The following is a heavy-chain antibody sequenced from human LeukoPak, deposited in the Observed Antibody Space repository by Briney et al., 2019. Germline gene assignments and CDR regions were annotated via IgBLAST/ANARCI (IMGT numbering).Heavy chain of an antibody. Sequence: PGGSLRLSCAASGFTFSSYSMNWVRQAPGKGLERVSYISSSSSTIYYADSVKGRFTISRDNAKNSLYLQMNSLRAEDTAVYYCARDSHCSGGSCYFVGTFDYWGQGTLVTVSS. CDR1: GFTFSSYS. J-gene: IGHJ4*02. CDR2: ISSSSSTI. V-gene: IGHV3-48*01. CDR3: ARDSHCSGGSCYFVGTFDY. D-gene: IGHD2-15*01.